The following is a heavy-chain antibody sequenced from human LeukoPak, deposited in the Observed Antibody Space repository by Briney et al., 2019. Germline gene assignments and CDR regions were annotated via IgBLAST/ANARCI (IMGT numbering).Heavy chain of an antibody. CDR2: ISGSGGST. Sequence: GGSLRLSCAASGFTFSSYGMNWVRQAPGKGLEWVSAISGSGGSTYYADSVKGRFTISRDNSKNTLYLQMNSLRAEDTAVYYCANGIVVVPAAMPVNYWGQGTLVTVSS. D-gene: IGHD2-2*01. CDR3: ANGIVVVPAAMPVNY. J-gene: IGHJ4*02. V-gene: IGHV3-23*01. CDR1: GFTFSSYG.